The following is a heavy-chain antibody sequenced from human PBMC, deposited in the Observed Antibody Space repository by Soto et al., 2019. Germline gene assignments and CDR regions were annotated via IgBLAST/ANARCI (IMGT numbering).Heavy chain of an antibody. Sequence: LRLSCAASGFTFSSYAMHWVRQAPGKGLEWVAVISYDGSNKYYADSVKGRFTISRDNSKNTLYLQMNSLRAEDTAVYYCARDTSYDSSGSPFYWGQGTLVTVSS. CDR2: ISYDGSNK. CDR1: GFTFSSYA. J-gene: IGHJ4*02. D-gene: IGHD3-22*01. CDR3: ARDTSYDSSGSPFY. V-gene: IGHV3-30-3*01.